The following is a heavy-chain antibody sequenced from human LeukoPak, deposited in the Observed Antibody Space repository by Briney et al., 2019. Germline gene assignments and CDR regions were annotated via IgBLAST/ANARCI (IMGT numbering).Heavy chain of an antibody. D-gene: IGHD3-10*01. J-gene: IGHJ4*02. Sequence: PGRSLRLSCAASGFTFSSYAMHWVRQAPGKGLEWVAVISYDGSNKYYADSVKGRFTISRDNSKNTLYLQMNSLRAEDTAVYYCAKSPGAHWGQGTLVTVSS. CDR2: ISYDGSNK. V-gene: IGHV3-30-3*02. CDR3: AKSPGAH. CDR1: GFTFSSYA.